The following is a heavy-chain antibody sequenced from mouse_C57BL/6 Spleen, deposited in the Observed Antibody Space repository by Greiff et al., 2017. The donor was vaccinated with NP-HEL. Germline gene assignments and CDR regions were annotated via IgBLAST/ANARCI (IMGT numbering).Heavy chain of an antibody. D-gene: IGHD1-1*01. J-gene: IGHJ4*01. V-gene: IGHV1-72*01. Sequence: QVQLQQSGAELVKPGASVKLSCKASGYTFTSYWMHWVKQRPGRGLEWIGCIDPNSGGTKYNEKFKSKATLTVDKSSSTAYMQLSSLTSEDSAVSYCARRDYGSRCNYYAMGYWGQRTPVTISS. CDR2: IDPNSGGT. CDR3: ARRDYGSRCNYYAMGY. CDR1: GYTFTSYW.